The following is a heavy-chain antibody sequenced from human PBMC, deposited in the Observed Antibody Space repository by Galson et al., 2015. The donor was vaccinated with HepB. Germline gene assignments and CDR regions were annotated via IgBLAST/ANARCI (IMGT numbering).Heavy chain of an antibody. V-gene: IGHV1-2*05. Sequence: SVKVSCKASGYTFTGYYIHWVRQAPGQGLEWMGRINPSSGDTNYAQKFQGRVTMTRDTSISTTYMELSSLRSDDTVIYYCARAGGNGWYEYDYWGQGTLVTVSS. CDR1: GYTFTGYY. D-gene: IGHD6-19*01. J-gene: IGHJ4*02. CDR3: ARAGGNGWYEYDY. CDR2: INPSSGDT.